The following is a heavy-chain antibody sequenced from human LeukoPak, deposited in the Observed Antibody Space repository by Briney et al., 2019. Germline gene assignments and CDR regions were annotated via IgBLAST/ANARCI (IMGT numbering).Heavy chain of an antibody. CDR3: ARGGDYIDY. V-gene: IGHV3-48*02. J-gene: IGHJ4*02. CDR2: ITGSGTIM. Sequence: GGSLRLSCAASGFTFSRYNMNWVRQAPGKGLEWVSYITGSGTIMYYAGSVKGRFTVSRDNAKNSLYLQMSSLRDEDTAVYYCARGGDYIDYWGQGTLVTVSS. CDR1: GFTFSRYN.